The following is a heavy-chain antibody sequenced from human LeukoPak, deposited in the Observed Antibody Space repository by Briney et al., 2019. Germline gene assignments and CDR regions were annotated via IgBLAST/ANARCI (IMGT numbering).Heavy chain of an antibody. J-gene: IGHJ5*02. D-gene: IGHD5-24*01. CDR3: ARGERVDGYNFHQPNKYWFDP. CDR1: GFTFSSYA. V-gene: IGHV3-23*01. Sequence: GGSLRLSCAASGFTFSSYAMSWVRQAPGKGLEWVSAISGSGGSTYYADSVKGRFTISRDNSKNTLYLQMNSLRAEDTAVYYCARGERVDGYNFHQPNKYWFDPWGQGTLVTVSS. CDR2: ISGSGGST.